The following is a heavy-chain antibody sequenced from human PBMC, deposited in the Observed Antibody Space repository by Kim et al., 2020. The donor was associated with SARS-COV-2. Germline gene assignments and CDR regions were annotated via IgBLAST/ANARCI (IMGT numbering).Heavy chain of an antibody. V-gene: IGHV3-21*01. CDR3: ARKDSYDYYYGMDV. Sequence: GGSLRLSCAASGFTFSSYSMNWVRQAPGKGLEWVSSISSSSSYIYYADSVKGRFTISRDNAKNSLYLQMNSLRAEDTAVYYCARKDSYDYYYGMDVWGQGTTVTVSS. J-gene: IGHJ6*02. CDR2: ISSSSSYI. D-gene: IGHD5-18*01. CDR1: GFTFSSYS.